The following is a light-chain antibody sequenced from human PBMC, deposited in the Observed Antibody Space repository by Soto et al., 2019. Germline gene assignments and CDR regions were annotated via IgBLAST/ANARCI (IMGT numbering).Light chain of an antibody. CDR2: DVS. J-gene: IGLJ1*01. CDR3: YSCSRSSGTRYV. V-gene: IGLV2-14*03. CDR1: SSDIGTYNY. Sequence: QSALTQPASVSESPGQSITISCTGTSSDIGTYNYVSWYQQHPGQAPKLMIYDVSNRPSGVSDRFSGSKSGNTASLTISGLQAEDEADYYCYSCSRSSGTRYVFGTGTQLTVL.